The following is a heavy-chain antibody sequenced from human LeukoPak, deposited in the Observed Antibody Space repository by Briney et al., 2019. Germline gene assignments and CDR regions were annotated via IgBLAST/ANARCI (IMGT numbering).Heavy chain of an antibody. CDR2: IYYSGST. CDR1: GGSISSYY. CDR3: ARTAPLTYGDYVGYYYYYMDV. J-gene: IGHJ6*03. Sequence: SETLSLTCTVSGGSISSYYWSWIRQPPGKGLEWIGYIYYSGSTNYNPSLKSRVTISVDTSKNQFSLKLSSVTAADTAVYYCARTAPLTYGDYVGYYYYYMDVWGKGTTVTVSS. V-gene: IGHV4-59*01. D-gene: IGHD4-17*01.